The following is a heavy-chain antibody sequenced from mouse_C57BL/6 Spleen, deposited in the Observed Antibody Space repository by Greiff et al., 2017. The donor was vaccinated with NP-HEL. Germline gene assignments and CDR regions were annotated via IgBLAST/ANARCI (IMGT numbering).Heavy chain of an antibody. CDR1: GFTFSDFY. D-gene: IGHD2-4*01. CDR2: SRNKANDYTT. CDR3: ARDDDYDGYFDV. Sequence: EVMLVESGGGLVQSGRSLRLSCATSGFTFSDFYMEWVRQAPGKGLEWIAASRNKANDYTTEYSASVQGRFIVSRDTSQSILYLQMNALRAEDTAIYYCARDDDYDGYFDVWGTGTTVTVSS. J-gene: IGHJ1*03. V-gene: IGHV7-1*01.